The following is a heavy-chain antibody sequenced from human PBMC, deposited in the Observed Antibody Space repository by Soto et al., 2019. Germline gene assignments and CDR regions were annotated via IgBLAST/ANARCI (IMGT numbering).Heavy chain of an antibody. CDR1: GGSFSGYY. V-gene: IGHV4-34*01. CDR3: AREGGILGYYYDSSGYTRAYYYGMDV. J-gene: IGHJ6*02. CDR2: INHSGST. Sequence: NPSETLSLTGAVYGGSFSGYYWSWIRQPPGKGLEWIGEINHSGSTNYNPSLKSRVTISVDTSKNQFSLKLSSVTAADTAVYYCAREGGILGYYYDSSGYTRAYYYGMDVWGQGTTVTVSS. D-gene: IGHD3-22*01.